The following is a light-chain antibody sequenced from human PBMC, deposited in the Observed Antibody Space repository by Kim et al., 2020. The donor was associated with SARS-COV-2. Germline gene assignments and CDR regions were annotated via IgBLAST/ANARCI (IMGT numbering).Light chain of an antibody. CDR2: GAS. CDR3: QQYNYWPPAT. J-gene: IGKJ2*01. CDR1: QSISSN. Sequence: EIVMTQSPATLSVSPGERATLSCRASQSISSNLAWYQQKPGQAPRLLIYGASTRATGIPARFSGSGSGTDFTLTISGLQSEDFAVYYCQQYNYWPPATFGQGTKLE. V-gene: IGKV3-15*01.